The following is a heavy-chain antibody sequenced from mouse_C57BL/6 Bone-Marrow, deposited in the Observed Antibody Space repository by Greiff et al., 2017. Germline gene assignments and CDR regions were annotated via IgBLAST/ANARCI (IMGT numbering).Heavy chain of an antibody. V-gene: IGHV2-9-1*01. Sequence: VHLVESGPGLVAPSQSLSITCTVSGFSLTSYAISWVRQPPGKGLEWLGVIWTGGGTNYNSALKSRLSISKDNSKSQVFLKMNSLQTDDTARYYCARNLGWLLRDSMDYWGQGTSVTVSS. CDR1: GFSLTSYA. CDR2: IWTGGGT. J-gene: IGHJ4*01. D-gene: IGHD2-3*01. CDR3: ARNLGWLLRDSMDY.